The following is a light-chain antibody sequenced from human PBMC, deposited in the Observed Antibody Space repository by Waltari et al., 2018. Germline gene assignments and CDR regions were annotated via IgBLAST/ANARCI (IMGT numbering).Light chain of an antibody. CDR1: QSVSRY. V-gene: IGKV3-11*01. CDR3: LQHSNWPRFT. CDR2: DAS. J-gene: IGKJ3*01. Sequence: DIVLSQSPATLSLSPGERATLSCRASQSVSRYLAWYQQKPGQAPGLLIYDASNRATGIPVRFSGSGSGTDFTLTISSLGPEDFAVYYCLQHSNWPRFTFGPGTKVDIK.